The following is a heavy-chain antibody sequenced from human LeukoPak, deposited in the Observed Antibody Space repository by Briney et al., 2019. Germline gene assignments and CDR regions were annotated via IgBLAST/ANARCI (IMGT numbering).Heavy chain of an antibody. CDR1: GFTFSSYA. CDR2: ISGSGGST. D-gene: IGHD6-6*01. Sequence: PGGSLRLSCAASGFTFSSYAMSWVRQAPGKGLEWVSAISGSGGSTYYADSVKGRFTISRDNSKNTLYLQMNSLRAEDTAVYYCAKERVKIAARYYYYYMDVWGKGTTVTVSS. V-gene: IGHV3-23*01. CDR3: AKERVKIAARYYYYYMDV. J-gene: IGHJ6*03.